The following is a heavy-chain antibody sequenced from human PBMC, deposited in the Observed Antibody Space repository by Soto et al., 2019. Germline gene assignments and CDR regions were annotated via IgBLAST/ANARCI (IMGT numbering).Heavy chain of an antibody. CDR2: IYYSGST. CDR1: GGSISSSSYY. J-gene: IGHJ4*02. D-gene: IGHD3-16*01. Sequence: QLQLQESGPGLVKPSETLSLTCTVSGGSISSSSYYWGWIRQPPGKGLEWIGSIYYSGSTYYNPSLKSRVTISVDTSKNQFSLKLSFVTAADTAVYYCARLNTFGYVWGSYQSHFDYWGQGTLVTVSS. V-gene: IGHV4-39*01. CDR3: ARLNTFGYVWGSYQSHFDY.